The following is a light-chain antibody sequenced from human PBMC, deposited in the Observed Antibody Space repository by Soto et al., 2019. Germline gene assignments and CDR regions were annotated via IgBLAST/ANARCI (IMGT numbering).Light chain of an antibody. Sequence: DIQMTQSPSSLSASVGDRVTITCQASQDIGNYLTWYQQRLGKAPKLLIYDASNLETGVPSRFSGSGSGTGFTFTISSLQPEDCATYYCQQYDNLPLTFGGGTKVEIK. CDR3: QQYDNLPLT. J-gene: IGKJ4*01. V-gene: IGKV1-33*01. CDR2: DAS. CDR1: QDIGNY.